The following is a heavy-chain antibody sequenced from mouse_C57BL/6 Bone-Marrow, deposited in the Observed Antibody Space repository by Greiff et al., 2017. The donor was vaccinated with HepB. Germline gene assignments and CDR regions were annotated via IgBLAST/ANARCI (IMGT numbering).Heavy chain of an antibody. V-gene: IGHV5-4*01. J-gene: IGHJ2*01. Sequence: EVMLVESGGGLVKPGGSLKLSCAASGFTFSSYAMSWVRQTPEKRLEWVATISDGGSYTYYPDNVKGRFTISRDNAKNNLYLQMSHLKSEDTAMYYCARDRGYDYAHYFDYWGQGTTLTVSS. CDR3: ARDRGYDYAHYFDY. CDR1: GFTFSSYA. CDR2: ISDGGSYT. D-gene: IGHD2-4*01.